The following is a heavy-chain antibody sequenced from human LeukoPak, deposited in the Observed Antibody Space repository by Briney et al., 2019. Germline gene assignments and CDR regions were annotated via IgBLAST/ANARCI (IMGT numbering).Heavy chain of an antibody. D-gene: IGHD6-19*01. CDR3: AKDRYSSGWYDYFDY. J-gene: IGHJ4*02. Sequence: GGSLRLSCAASGFTFSAYEMNWVRQAPGKGLEWVSYIGSSGSTVYYADSVKGRFTISRDNSKNTLYLQMNSLRAEDTAVYYCAKDRYSSGWYDYFDYWGQGTLVTVSS. CDR1: GFTFSAYE. CDR2: IGSSGSTV. V-gene: IGHV3-48*03.